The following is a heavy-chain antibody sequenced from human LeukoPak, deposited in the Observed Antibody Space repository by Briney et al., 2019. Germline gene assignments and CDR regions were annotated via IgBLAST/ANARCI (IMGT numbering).Heavy chain of an antibody. CDR1: GFTFSRYS. J-gene: IGHJ4*02. Sequence: GGSLRLSCAASGFTFSRYSMNWVRQAPGKGLQWVSSIDASSSDIYYADSLKGRITISRDNARSSLYLQMNSLRAEDTAVYYCATDGRSSGWYGFDYWGQGTLVTVSS. CDR2: IDASSSDI. V-gene: IGHV3-21*01. CDR3: ATDGRSSGWYGFDY. D-gene: IGHD6-19*01.